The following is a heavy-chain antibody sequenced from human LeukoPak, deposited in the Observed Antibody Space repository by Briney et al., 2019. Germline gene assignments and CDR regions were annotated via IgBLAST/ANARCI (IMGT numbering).Heavy chain of an antibody. V-gene: IGHV1-2*02. CDR1: GYTFTGYY. D-gene: IGHD1-26*01. CDR3: ARGVSGAYYYYYMDV. CDR2: INPNSGGT. J-gene: IGHJ6*03. Sequence: ASVKVSCKASGYTFTGYYMHWVRQAPGQGLEWMGWINPNSGGTNYAQKFQVRGTMTRDTSISTAYMELSSLRSDDSAVYYCARGVSGAYYYYYMDVWGKGTTVTVSS.